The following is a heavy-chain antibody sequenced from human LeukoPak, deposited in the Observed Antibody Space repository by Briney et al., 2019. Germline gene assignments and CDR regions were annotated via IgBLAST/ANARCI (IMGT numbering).Heavy chain of an antibody. V-gene: IGHV3-74*01. Sequence: GGSLRLSCAASVFTFSSYWMNWVRQAPGKGQVWVSRIASDGSSTTYADSVKGRFSISRDNAKNTLYLQMNSLRVEDTAVYYCARGRPHGNDYWGQGTLVTVSS. CDR3: ARGRPHGNDY. CDR1: VFTFSSYW. J-gene: IGHJ4*02. CDR2: IASDGSST. D-gene: IGHD4-23*01.